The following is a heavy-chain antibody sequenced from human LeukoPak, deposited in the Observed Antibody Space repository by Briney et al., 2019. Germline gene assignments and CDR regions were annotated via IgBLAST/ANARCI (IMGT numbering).Heavy chain of an antibody. V-gene: IGHV3-21*01. CDR1: GFTFSSYS. D-gene: IGHD4-23*01. Sequence: GGSLRLSCAASGFTFSSYSMNWVRQAPGKGLEWVSSISSSSSYRYYADSLKGRFTISRDNAKNSLYLQMNSLRAKDTAVYYCARERDYGGIPGYYYGLDVWGQGTTVTVSS. J-gene: IGHJ6*02. CDR3: ARERDYGGIPGYYYGLDV. CDR2: ISSSSSYR.